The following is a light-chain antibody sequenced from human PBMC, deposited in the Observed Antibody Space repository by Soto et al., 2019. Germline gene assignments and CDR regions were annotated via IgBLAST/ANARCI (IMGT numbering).Light chain of an antibody. CDR3: QRYNSFST. CDR1: QSISNW. CDR2: DAS. J-gene: IGKJ1*01. V-gene: IGKV1-5*01. Sequence: DIQMTQSPSTLSASVGDRVTITCRASQSISNWLAWYQQKPGKAPNLLIYDASTLQGGVPSRFSGSGSGTEFTLTISNLQPDDFATYYCQRYNSFSTFGQGTKV.